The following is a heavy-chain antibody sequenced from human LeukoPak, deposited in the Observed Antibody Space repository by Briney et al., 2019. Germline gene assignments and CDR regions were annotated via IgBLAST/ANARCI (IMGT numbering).Heavy chain of an antibody. V-gene: IGHV1-18*01. D-gene: IGHD2-21*02. CDR1: GYTFTSYS. CDR3: ARVAVGVTGSTNWFDP. Sequence: GASVTVSCKASGYTFTSYSISWVRQAPGHGLEWMGWISAYNGNTNYAQKFQGRVTMTTDTSTSTAYMELRSLRSDDTAVYYCARVAVGVTGSTNWFDPWGQGTLVTVSS. J-gene: IGHJ5*02. CDR2: ISAYNGNT.